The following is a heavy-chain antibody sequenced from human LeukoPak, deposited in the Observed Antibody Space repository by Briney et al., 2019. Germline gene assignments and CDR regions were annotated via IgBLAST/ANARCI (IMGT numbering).Heavy chain of an antibody. J-gene: IGHJ4*02. CDR3: ARGLSSTTVTSNYFDY. D-gene: IGHD4-17*01. CDR2: INHGGST. V-gene: IGHV4-34*01. CDR1: GGSFSGYY. Sequence: PSETLSLTCAVYGGSFSGYYWSWIRQPPGKGLEWIGEINHGGSTNYNPSLKSRVTISVDTSKNQFSLKLSSVTAADTAVYYCARGLSSTTVTSNYFDYWGQGTLVTVSS.